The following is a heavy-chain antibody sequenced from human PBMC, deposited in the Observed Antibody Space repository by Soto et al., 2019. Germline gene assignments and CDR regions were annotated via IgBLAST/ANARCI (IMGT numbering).Heavy chain of an antibody. CDR3: ARWGIAVAGTSYYYYGMDV. CDR2: ISAYNGNT. J-gene: IGHJ6*02. CDR1: GYTSTSNG. D-gene: IGHD6-19*01. V-gene: IGHV1-18*01. Sequence: SVKVSCKDSGYTSTSNGISWVRQAPGQGLEWMGWISAYNGNTNYAQKLQGRVTMTTDTSTSTAYMELRSLRSDDTAVYYCARWGIAVAGTSYYYYGMDVWGQGTTVTVSS.